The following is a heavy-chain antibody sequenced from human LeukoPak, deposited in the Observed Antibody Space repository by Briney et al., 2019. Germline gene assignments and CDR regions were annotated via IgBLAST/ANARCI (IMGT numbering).Heavy chain of an antibody. CDR1: GYTFTSYD. CDR3: ARAPGITIFGVVTGVNAFDI. J-gene: IGHJ3*02. V-gene: IGHV1-8*01. Sequence: GASVNVSCKASGYTFTSYDINWVRQAPGQGLEWMGWMNPNSGNTGYAQKFQGRVTMTRNTSISTAYMELSSLRSEDTAVYYCARAPGITIFGVVTGVNAFDIWGQGTMVTVSS. CDR2: MNPNSGNT. D-gene: IGHD3-3*01.